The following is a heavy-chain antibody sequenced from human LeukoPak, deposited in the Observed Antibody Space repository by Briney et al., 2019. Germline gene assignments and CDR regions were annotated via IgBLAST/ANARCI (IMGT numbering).Heavy chain of an antibody. CDR1: GFIFSDYY. Sequence: PGGSLRLSCAASGFIFSDYYMSWVRQAPGKGLEWVSVIYSGGSTYYADSVKGRFTISRDNSKNTLYLQMNSLRAEDTAVYYCARDRTGYYFDYWGQGTLVTVSS. J-gene: IGHJ4*02. V-gene: IGHV3-53*01. CDR2: IYSGGST. CDR3: ARDRTGYYFDY.